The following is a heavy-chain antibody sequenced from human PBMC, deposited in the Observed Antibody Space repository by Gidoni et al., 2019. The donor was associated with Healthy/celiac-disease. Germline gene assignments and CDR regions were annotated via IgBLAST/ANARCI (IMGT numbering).Heavy chain of an antibody. CDR2: ISGSGGST. CDR1: GFTFSSYA. CDR3: AKDGALGIAAAGTLDY. D-gene: IGHD6-13*01. V-gene: IGHV3-23*01. J-gene: IGHJ4*02. Sequence: EVQLLESGGGLVQPGGSLRLSCAASGFTFSSYAMSWVRQAPGKGLEWVSAISGSGGSTYYADSVKGRFTISRDNSKNTLYLQMNSLRAEDTAVYYCAKDGALGIAAAGTLDYWGQGTLVTVSS.